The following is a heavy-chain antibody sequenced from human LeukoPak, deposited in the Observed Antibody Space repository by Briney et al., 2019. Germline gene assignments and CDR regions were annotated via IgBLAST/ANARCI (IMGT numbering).Heavy chain of an antibody. CDR2: INPSSGST. CDR3: ARGYGDFAY. CDR1: GNTFTSYY. V-gene: IGHV1-46*01. Sequence: GASVKVSCKASGNTFTSYYMHWVRQAPGQGLEWMGIINPSSGSTTSAQKFQGRVTMTRDTSTSTVYMELSSLRSEDTAVYYSARGYGDFAYWGQGTLVSVSS. D-gene: IGHD4-17*01. J-gene: IGHJ4*02.